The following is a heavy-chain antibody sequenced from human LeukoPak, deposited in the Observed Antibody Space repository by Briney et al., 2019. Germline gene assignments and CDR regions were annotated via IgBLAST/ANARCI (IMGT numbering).Heavy chain of an antibody. J-gene: IGHJ6*03. CDR3: ARSNEGYCSGGSCYSGHYYYMDV. CDR2: IYYTWST. Sequence: KPSETLSLTCTVSGGSISSYYWSWIRQPPGKGLEWIGYIYYTWSTNYNPSLKSRVTISIDTSQNQFSLKLSSVTAADTAVYYCARSNEGYCSGGSCYSGHYYYMDVWGKGTTVTVSS. V-gene: IGHV4-59*01. CDR1: GGSISSYY. D-gene: IGHD2-15*01.